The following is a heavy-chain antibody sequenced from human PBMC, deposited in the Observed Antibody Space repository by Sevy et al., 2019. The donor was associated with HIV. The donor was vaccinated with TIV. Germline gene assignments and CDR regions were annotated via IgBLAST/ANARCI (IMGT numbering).Heavy chain of an antibody. CDR3: XXXXXXGYFDF. CDR2: ISGSQYMI. CDR1: GFTFSDYY. V-gene: IGHV3-11*01. Sequence: GGSLRLSCAASGFTFSDYYMSWIRQAPGKGLEWISYISGSQYMIYYADSVKGRFTISRDDAKNSLYLQMNSLRPEDXXXXXXXXXXXXGYFDFWGQGTLVTVSS. J-gene: IGHJ4*02.